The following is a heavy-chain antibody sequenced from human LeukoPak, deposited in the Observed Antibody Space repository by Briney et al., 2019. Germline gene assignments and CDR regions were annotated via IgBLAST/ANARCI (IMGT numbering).Heavy chain of an antibody. D-gene: IGHD2-8*01. CDR1: GYRFTNYW. J-gene: IGHJ6*03. CDR2: IYPDDSDT. V-gene: IGHV5-51*01. Sequence: GAPLKISFKGSGYRFTNYWIGWVRPMPGKGLEWMGIIYPDDSDTRYSPSFEGQVIISVDKSISTSYLQWSSLKASDTAMYYCARHGHCTNGVCYSNYYYYMDVWGKGTTVTVSS. CDR3: ARHGHCTNGVCYSNYYYYMDV.